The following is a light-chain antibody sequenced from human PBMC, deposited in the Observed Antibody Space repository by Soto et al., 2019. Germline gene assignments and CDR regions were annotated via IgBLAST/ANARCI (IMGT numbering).Light chain of an antibody. CDR3: QQSFRTPYP. V-gene: IGKV1-39*01. CDR1: QTINKN. J-gene: IGKJ2*01. Sequence: DIPMTQSPSSLSASVGDRVTITCRASQTINKNLNWYQQKPGQAPNLLIYSASDFQSGVPSRFSGSGSGTEFTLTINGLQPEDFATYYCQQSFRTPYPFGQGTDLAI. CDR2: SAS.